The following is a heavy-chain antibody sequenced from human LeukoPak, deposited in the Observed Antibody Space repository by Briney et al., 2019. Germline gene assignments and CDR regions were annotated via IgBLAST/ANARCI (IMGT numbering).Heavy chain of an antibody. Sequence: QPGRSLRLSCSASGFTFSSYAMHWVRQAPGKGLEYVSAISSNGGSTYYADSVKGRFTISRDNSKNTLYLQMSSLRAEDTAVYYCARVGGTKDIVVVVEYYFDYWGQGTLVTVSS. CDR2: ISSNGGST. CDR3: ARVGGTKDIVVVVEYYFDY. D-gene: IGHD2-15*01. J-gene: IGHJ4*02. CDR1: GFTFSSYA. V-gene: IGHV3-64D*06.